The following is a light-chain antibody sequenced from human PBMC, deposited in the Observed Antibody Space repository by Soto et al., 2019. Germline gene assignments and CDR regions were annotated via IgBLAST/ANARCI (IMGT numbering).Light chain of an antibody. CDR2: EAS. V-gene: IGKV3-20*01. Sequence: EIVLTHSPGTLSLSPGEGATLSFRASQSVSSSSLAWYQQNPGQAPRLLIYEASSRATGIPDRFSGSGSGTEFTLTISSLQSEDFAVYYCQQYNNWPPAFGQGTKVDIK. CDR1: QSVSSSS. J-gene: IGKJ1*01. CDR3: QQYNNWPPA.